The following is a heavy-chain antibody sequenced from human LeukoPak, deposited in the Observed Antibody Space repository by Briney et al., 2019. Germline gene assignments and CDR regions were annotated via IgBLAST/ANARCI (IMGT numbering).Heavy chain of an antibody. Sequence: GGSVRLFCPASGFTFSNYAMHWVRQAAGKGLEYVSAISASGSSTYYANSVKGRFTFSRDNSKNTLYLQVGSLTVEDMAVYYCARSPSYFGSARYYFDSWGRGTLVTVSS. V-gene: IGHV3-64*01. CDR2: ISASGSST. CDR1: GFTFSNYA. CDR3: ARSPSYFGSARYYFDS. D-gene: IGHD3-10*01. J-gene: IGHJ4*02.